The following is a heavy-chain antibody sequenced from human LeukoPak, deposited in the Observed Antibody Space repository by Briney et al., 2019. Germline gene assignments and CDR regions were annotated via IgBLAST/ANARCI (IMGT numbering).Heavy chain of an antibody. V-gene: IGHV4-59*01. Sequence: TSETLSLTCSVSDDSITMYYWTWIRQPPGKGLEWIGYVDHTGSTNFNPSLNGRVSISRDTTKNLFSLRLRSVTAADTAVYFCARGRVSSSTWYNTYYYYFYMDVWGEGTTVTVSS. CDR2: VDHTGST. D-gene: IGHD1-1*01. J-gene: IGHJ6*03. CDR3: ARGRVSSSTWYNTYYYYFYMDV. CDR1: DDSITMYY.